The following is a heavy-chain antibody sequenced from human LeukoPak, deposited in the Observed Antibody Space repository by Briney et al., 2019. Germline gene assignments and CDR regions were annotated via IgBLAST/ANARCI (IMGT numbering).Heavy chain of an antibody. V-gene: IGHV1-8*03. D-gene: IGHD6-6*01. CDR3: ASQAARGY. CDR1: GYTFTSYD. CDR2: MNPNSGNT. Sequence: GASVKVSCKASGYTFTSYDINWVRQATGQGLEWMGWMNPNSGNTGYAQKFQGRVTITADKSTSTAYMELSSLRSEDTAVYYCASQAARGYWGQGTLVTVSS. J-gene: IGHJ4*02.